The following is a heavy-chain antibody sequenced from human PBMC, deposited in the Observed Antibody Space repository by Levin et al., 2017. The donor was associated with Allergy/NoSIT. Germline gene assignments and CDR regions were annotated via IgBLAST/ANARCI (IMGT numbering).Heavy chain of an antibody. CDR3: ASWTVAARPYYYGMDV. CDR1: GDFISSYY. V-gene: IGHV4-59*01. D-gene: IGHD6-6*01. CDR2: VYYSGST. Sequence: SETLSLTCTVSGDFISSYYWSWIRQPPGKGLEWIGYVYYSGSTNYNPSLKSRVTISIDTSKNQFSLKLNSVTAADTAVYYCASWTVAARPYYYGMDVWGQGTTVTVSS. J-gene: IGHJ6*02.